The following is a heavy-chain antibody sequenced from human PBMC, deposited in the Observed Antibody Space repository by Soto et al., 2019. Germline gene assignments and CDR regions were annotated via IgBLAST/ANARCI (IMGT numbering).Heavy chain of an antibody. J-gene: IGHJ6*03. CDR2: ISGSGGST. D-gene: IGHD3-3*01. CDR3: AKVASINDFWSVYRKGYYYHYYMVV. CDR1: GFTFSSYA. Sequence: PGGSLRLSCAASGFTFSSYAMSWVRQAPGKGLEWVSAISGSGGSTYYADSVKGRFTISRDNSKNTLYLQMNSLRAEDTAVYYCAKVASINDFWSVYRKGYYYHYYMVVWGTGTTVTLSS. V-gene: IGHV3-23*01.